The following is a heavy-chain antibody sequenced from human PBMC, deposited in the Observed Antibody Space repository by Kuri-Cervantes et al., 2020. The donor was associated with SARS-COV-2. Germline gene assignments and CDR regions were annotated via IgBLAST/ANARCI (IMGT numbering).Heavy chain of an antibody. CDR3: ARFWRAGTDGSGYLLGVPSRRTYYFDY. CDR1: GGTFSSYA. Sequence: PVKVSCKASGGTFSSYAISWVRQAPGQGLEWMGGIIPIFGTANYAQKFQGRVTITADESTSTAYMELSSLRSEDTAVYYCARFWRAGTDGSGYLLGVPSRRTYYFDYWGQGTLVTVSS. CDR2: IIPIFGTA. D-gene: IGHD6-19*01. J-gene: IGHJ4*02. V-gene: IGHV1-69*13.